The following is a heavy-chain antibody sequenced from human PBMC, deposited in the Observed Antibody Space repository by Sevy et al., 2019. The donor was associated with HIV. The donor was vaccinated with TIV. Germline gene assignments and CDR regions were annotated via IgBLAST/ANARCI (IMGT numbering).Heavy chain of an antibody. CDR3: ARGTIAVAGYYYYYGMDV. V-gene: IGHV3-7*04. CDR1: GFTFSSYW. J-gene: IGHJ6*02. Sequence: GGSLRLSCAASGFTFSSYWMSWVRQAPGKGLEWVANIKQDGSEKYYVYSVKGRFTNSRDNAKNSLYLQMNSLRAEDTAVYYCARGTIAVAGYYYYYGMDVWGQGTTVTVSS. D-gene: IGHD6-19*01. CDR2: IKQDGSEK.